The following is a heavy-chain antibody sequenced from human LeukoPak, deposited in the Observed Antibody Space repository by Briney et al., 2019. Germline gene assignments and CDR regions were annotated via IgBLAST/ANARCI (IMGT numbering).Heavy chain of an antibody. D-gene: IGHD1-26*01. Sequence: GGSPRLSCAASGFSFTDSPIHWVRQASGKGLEWVGRIRSRPYNYATAYAASLRGRFTVSRDDSKNTAYLQMNSLRTEDTAVYYCVGSSYIEGVFDPWGQGTLVTVSS. CDR3: VGSSYIEGVFDP. CDR1: GFSFTDSP. J-gene: IGHJ5*02. CDR2: IRSRPYNYAT. V-gene: IGHV3-73*01.